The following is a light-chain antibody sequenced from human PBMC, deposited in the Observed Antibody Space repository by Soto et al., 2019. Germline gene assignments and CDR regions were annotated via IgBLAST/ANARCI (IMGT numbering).Light chain of an antibody. CDR2: GAS. J-gene: IGKJ1*01. CDR3: QQYGSSPRT. Sequence: EIVLTQSPGILSLSPGERATLSCRASQSFSSNYLAWYQQKPGQAPRLLIYGASSRATGIPDRFSGSGSGTDFSLTISRLEAEDFAVYYCQQYGSSPRTFGQGTKVDIK. V-gene: IGKV3-20*01. CDR1: QSFSSNY.